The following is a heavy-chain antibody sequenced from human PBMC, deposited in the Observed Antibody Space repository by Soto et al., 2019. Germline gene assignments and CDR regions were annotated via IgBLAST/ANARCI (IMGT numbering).Heavy chain of an antibody. V-gene: IGHV1-69*01. CDR1: GGTFSSYA. D-gene: IGHD2-2*01. CDR3: ARGNCSSTSCYLNYGMDV. J-gene: IGHJ6*02. Sequence: QVQLVQSGAEVKKPGSSVKVSCKASGGTFSSYAISWVRQAPGQGLEWMGGLIPIFGTANYAQKFQGRVTITADESTSTAYMELSSLRSEDTAVYYWARGNCSSTSCYLNYGMDVWGQGTTVTVSS. CDR2: LIPIFGTA.